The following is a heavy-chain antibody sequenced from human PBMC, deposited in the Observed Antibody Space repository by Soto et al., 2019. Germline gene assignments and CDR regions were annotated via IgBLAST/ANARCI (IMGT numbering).Heavy chain of an antibody. Sequence: QVQLVQSGAEVKKPGASVKVSCKASGYTFTSYDINWVRQATGQGLEWMGWMNPNSGNTGYAQKFEARVTMTRNPSISTAYMELTSLKSEDTAVYYCARAPPQYHNGFDPWGQGTLVTVSS. V-gene: IGHV1-8*01. CDR2: MNPNSGNT. CDR3: ARAPPQYHNGFDP. J-gene: IGHJ5*02. D-gene: IGHD2-2*01. CDR1: GYTFTSYD.